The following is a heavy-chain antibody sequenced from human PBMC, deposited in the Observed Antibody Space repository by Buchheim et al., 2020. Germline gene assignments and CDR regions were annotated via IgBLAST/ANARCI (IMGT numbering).Heavy chain of an antibody. CDR2: IYYSGST. CDR3: ATEYNRTPH. V-gene: IGHV4-59*02. D-gene: IGHD6-6*01. CDR1: GVSVNTYY. Sequence: QVQLQESGPGVVKPSETLSLTCTVSGVSVNTYYWTWIRQPPGKGLEWVGYIYYSGSTSYNPSLESRVTMSVDTSKNQFSLKLSSVTAADTAVYYCATEYNRTPHWGQGTL. J-gene: IGHJ4*02.